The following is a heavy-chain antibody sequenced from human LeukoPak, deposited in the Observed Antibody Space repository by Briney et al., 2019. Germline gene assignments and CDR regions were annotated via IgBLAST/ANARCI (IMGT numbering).Heavy chain of an antibody. V-gene: IGHV4-4*07. CDR2: IYTSGST. J-gene: IGHJ5*02. CDR3: ARSWGKLWFGELTADWFDP. Sequence: KPSETLSLTCTVSGGSISSYYWSWIRQPAGKGLEWIGRIYTSGSTNYNPSLKSRVTISVDTSKNQFSLKLSSVTAADTAVYYCARSWGKLWFGELTADWFDPWGQGTLVTVSS. D-gene: IGHD3-10*01. CDR1: GGSISSYY.